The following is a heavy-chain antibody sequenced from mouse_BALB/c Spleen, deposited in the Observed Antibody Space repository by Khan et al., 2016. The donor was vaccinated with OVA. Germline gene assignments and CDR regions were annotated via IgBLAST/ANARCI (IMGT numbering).Heavy chain of an antibody. J-gene: IGHJ3*01. V-gene: IGHV1-4*01. D-gene: IGHD2-14*01. CDR1: GYTFTTYT. CDR2: INPSNGYT. Sequence: VQLQESGAELARPGASVKMSCKASGYTFTTYTMHWVKQRPGQGLEWIGYINPSNGYTNYNQKFKDKSTLTADNSSSTAYMQLSSLKSDYSAVYYGTREGAYDRSDDWFSYWGQGTLVTVSA. CDR3: TREGAYDRSDDWFSY.